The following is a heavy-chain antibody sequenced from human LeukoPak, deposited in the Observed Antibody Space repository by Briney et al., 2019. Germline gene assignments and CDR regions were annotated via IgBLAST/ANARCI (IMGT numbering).Heavy chain of an antibody. CDR3: AKRYCSSTSCSLFDY. J-gene: IGHJ4*02. CDR2: ISGSGGST. D-gene: IGHD2-2*01. CDR1: GFTFSSYA. Sequence: GGSLRLSCAASGFTFSSYAMSWVRQAPGKGLEWVSAISGSGGSTYYADSAKGRFTISRDNSKNTLYLQMNSLRAEDTAVYYCAKRYCSSTSCSLFDYWGQGTLVTVSS. V-gene: IGHV3-23*01.